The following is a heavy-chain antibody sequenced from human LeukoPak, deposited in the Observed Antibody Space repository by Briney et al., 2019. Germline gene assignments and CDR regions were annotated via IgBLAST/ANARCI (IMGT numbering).Heavy chain of an antibody. CDR2: ISGNGGST. Sequence: GGSLRLSRVASGFTLSSYAISWVRHAPGKGREWGSAISGNGGSTYYADSVKGRFTISRDNSKNMLYLQMNSLRAEDTAVYYCAKDGTSSWYPNWFDPWGQGTLVTVSS. V-gene: IGHV3-23*01. J-gene: IGHJ5*02. D-gene: IGHD6-13*01. CDR1: GFTLSSYA. CDR3: AKDGTSSWYPNWFDP.